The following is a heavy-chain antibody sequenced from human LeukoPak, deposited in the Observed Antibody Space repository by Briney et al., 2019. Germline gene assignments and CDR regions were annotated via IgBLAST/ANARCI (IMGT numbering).Heavy chain of an antibody. CDR2: INPNSGGT. V-gene: IGHV1-2*02. CDR3: ARADELGDHHIDS. CDR1: GYTFTDYY. J-gene: IGHJ4*02. D-gene: IGHD1-14*01. Sequence: ASVKVSCKASGYTFTDYYMHWVRQAPGQGLEWMGWINPNSGGTNYAQKFQGRVTMTRDTSISTVYMELSRLRSDDTAVYYCARADELGDHHIDSWGQGTLVTASS.